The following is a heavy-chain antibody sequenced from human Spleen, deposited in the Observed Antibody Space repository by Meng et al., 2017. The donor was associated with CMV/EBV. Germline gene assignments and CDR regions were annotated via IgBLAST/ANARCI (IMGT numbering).Heavy chain of an antibody. V-gene: IGHV3-30*04. J-gene: IGHJ3*02. CDR2: ISYDSSDQ. CDR1: GFNFTSSA. Sequence: SCKGSGFNFTSSAMHWVRQAPGRGLDWMAAISYDSSDQYYADSVKGRFSISRDNSKNTLYLQTSSLRSEDSAVYYCARQEYGFDIWGQGTMVTVSS. CDR3: ARQEYGFDI.